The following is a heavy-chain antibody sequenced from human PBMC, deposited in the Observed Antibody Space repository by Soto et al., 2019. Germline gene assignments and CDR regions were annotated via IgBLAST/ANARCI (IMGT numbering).Heavy chain of an antibody. Sequence: HPGGSLRLSCAASGFTFSSYAMHWVRQAPGKGLEWAAVISYDGSNKYYADSVKGRFTISRDNSKNTLYLQMNSLRAEDTAVYYCARVQVATMVRASYYYGMDVWGQGTTVTVSS. V-gene: IGHV3-30-3*01. CDR3: ARVQVATMVRASYYYGMDV. CDR1: GFTFSSYA. J-gene: IGHJ6*02. CDR2: ISYDGSNK. D-gene: IGHD3-10*01.